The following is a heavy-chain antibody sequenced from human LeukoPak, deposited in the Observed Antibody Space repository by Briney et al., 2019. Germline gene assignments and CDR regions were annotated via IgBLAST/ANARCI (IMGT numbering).Heavy chain of an antibody. J-gene: IGHJ5*02. CDR1: GGSISSSSYY. CDR2: IYYSGST. CDR3: ARSPGQWLDNWFDP. D-gene: IGHD6-19*01. V-gene: IGHV4-39*07. Sequence: SETLSLTCTVSGGSISSSSYYWGWIRQPPGKGLEWIGSIYYSGSTYYNPSLKSRVTISVDTSKNQFSLKLSSVTAADTAVYYCARSPGQWLDNWFDPWGQGTLVTVSS.